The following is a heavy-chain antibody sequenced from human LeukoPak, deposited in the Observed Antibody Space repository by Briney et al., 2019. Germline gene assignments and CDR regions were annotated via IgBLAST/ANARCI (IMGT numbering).Heavy chain of an antibody. D-gene: IGHD2-15*01. CDR1: GYTFTSYY. J-gene: IGHJ5*02. V-gene: IGHV1-46*01. CDR3: ARGPLEYCSGGTCYSGRNWFDP. Sequence: ASVKVSCKASGYTFTSYYMHWVRQAPGQGLEWMGIINPSGGSTSYAQKFQGRVTMTRDMSTSTVYMELSSLRSEDTAAYYCARGPLEYCSGGTCYSGRNWFDPWGQGTLVTVSS. CDR2: INPSGGST.